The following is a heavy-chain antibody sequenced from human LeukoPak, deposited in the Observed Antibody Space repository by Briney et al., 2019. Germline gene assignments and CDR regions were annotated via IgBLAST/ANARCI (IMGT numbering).Heavy chain of an antibody. CDR3: ATVLLWFGELTPFDP. CDR2: ISGTGDGR. V-gene: IGHV3-23*01. J-gene: IGHJ5*02. D-gene: IGHD3-10*01. CDR1: GFTFNNYA. Sequence: PGGSLRLSCAASGFTFNNYAMSWVRQAPGKGLEWVSSISGTGDGRNYADSVKGRFTISRDNSRSTLYLQMNSLRAEDTAVYYCATVLLWFGELTPFDPWGQGTLVTVSS.